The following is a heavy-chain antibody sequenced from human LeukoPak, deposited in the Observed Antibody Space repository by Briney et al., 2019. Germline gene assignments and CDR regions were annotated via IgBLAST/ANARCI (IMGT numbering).Heavy chain of an antibody. J-gene: IGHJ4*02. Sequence: GGSLRLSCAAPEFTFNTSWMHWVRQAPGKGLVWVSRINSDGTTTNYADSVKGRFTISRDNAKNTLYLQMSSLRAADTAVYYCAKGPSISGTYHFDYWGQGTLVTVSS. V-gene: IGHV3-74*01. D-gene: IGHD3-10*01. CDR2: INSDGTTT. CDR1: EFTFNTSW. CDR3: AKGPSISGTYHFDY.